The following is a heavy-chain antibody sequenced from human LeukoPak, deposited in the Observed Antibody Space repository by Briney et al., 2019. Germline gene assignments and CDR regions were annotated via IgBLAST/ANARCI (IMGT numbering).Heavy chain of an antibody. D-gene: IGHD4-17*01. Sequence: SETLSLTCAVSDDSFSSHYWTWIRQPPGKGLEWIGYTSYIGRTIYNPSLKSRVTISIDTSKNQFSLKLSSGTAADTAVYYCARDLVTVTNGFDIWGQGTRVSVSS. CDR2: TSYIGRT. J-gene: IGHJ3*02. CDR3: ARDLVTVTNGFDI. V-gene: IGHV4-59*11. CDR1: DDSFSSHY.